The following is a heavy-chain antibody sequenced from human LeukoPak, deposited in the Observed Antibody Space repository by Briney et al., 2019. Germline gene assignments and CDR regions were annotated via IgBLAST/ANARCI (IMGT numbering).Heavy chain of an antibody. J-gene: IGHJ4*02. V-gene: IGHV4-34*01. Sequence: PSETLSLTRAVYGGSFSGYYWSWIRQPPGKGLEWIGEINHSGSTNYNPSLKSRVTISVDTSKNQFSLKLSSVTAADTAVYYCARGWRTFVVVPAAMFYYFDYWGQGTLVTVSS. CDR1: GGSFSGYY. CDR2: INHSGST. D-gene: IGHD2-2*01. CDR3: ARGWRTFVVVPAAMFYYFDY.